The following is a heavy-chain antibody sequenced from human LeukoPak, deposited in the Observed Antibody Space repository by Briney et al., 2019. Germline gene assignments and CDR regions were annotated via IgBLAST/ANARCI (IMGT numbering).Heavy chain of an antibody. CDR1: GYSFTSYW. D-gene: IGHD6-13*01. J-gene: IGHJ4*02. CDR3: ASTRIGSSSLTDY. CDR2: IYPGDSDT. Sequence: GESLKISCKGSGYSFTSYWIGWVRQIPGKGLEWMGIIYPGDSDTRYSPSFQGQVTISADKSISTAYLQWSSLKASDTAMYYCASTRIGSSSLTDYWGQGTLVTVSS. V-gene: IGHV5-51*01.